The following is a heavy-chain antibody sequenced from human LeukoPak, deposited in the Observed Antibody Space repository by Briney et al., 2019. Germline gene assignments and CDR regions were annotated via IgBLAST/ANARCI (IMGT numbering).Heavy chain of an antibody. J-gene: IGHJ4*02. CDR3: TRRGPEVAVATLFDY. CDR2: IRRKAYGGTT. V-gene: IGHV3-49*03. Sequence: GGSLRLSCTASGFTFGDYGMNWFRQAPGKGLEWVGFIRRKAYGGTTEYAASVKGRFTISRDDSKSIAYLQMNSLKTEDTAVYYCTRRGPEVAVATLFDYWGQGTLVIVSS. CDR1: GFTFGDYG. D-gene: IGHD2-15*01.